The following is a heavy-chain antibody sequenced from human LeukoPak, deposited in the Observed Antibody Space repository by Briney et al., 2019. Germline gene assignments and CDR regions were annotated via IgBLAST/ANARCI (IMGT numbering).Heavy chain of an antibody. J-gene: IGHJ5*02. CDR2: IIPIFGTA. CDR3: ARSAGDIVVVPARDWFDP. V-gene: IGHV1-69*13. Sequence: ASVKVSCKASGGTFSSYAISWVRQAPGQGLEWMGGIIPIFGTANYAQKFQGRVTITADESTSTAYMELSSLRSEDTAVYYCARSAGDIVVVPARDWFDPWGQGTLVTVFS. CDR1: GGTFSSYA. D-gene: IGHD2-2*01.